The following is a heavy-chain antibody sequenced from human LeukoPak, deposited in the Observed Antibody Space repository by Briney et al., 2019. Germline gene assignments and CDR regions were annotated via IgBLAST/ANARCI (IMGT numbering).Heavy chain of an antibody. CDR1: GFIFSTYN. CDR3: ARSPRIRGVITHFDS. D-gene: IGHD3-10*01. CDR2: IYGSSNVT. J-gene: IGHJ5*01. Sequence: GGSLRLSCAASGFIFSTYNMNWVRQAPGKGLEWVSHIYGSSNVTYYADSVKGRFTISRDNAKNSLYLQMNSLRAEDTAVYYCARSPRIRGVITHFDSWGQGTLVTVSS. V-gene: IGHV3-48*01.